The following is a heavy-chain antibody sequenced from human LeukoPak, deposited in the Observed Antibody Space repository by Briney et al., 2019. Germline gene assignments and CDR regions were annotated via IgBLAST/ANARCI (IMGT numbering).Heavy chain of an antibody. V-gene: IGHV3-23*01. CDR1: GFTFYNYA. CDR2: FTGSGGST. Sequence: GGSLRLSCAASGFTFYNYAMTWVRQAPGKGLEWVSTFTGSGGSTYYADSVKGRFTISRDSSKNTLDLQMTGLRADDTAVYYCARDSSGWSKDYWGQGTLVTVSS. J-gene: IGHJ4*02. D-gene: IGHD6-19*01. CDR3: ARDSSGWSKDY.